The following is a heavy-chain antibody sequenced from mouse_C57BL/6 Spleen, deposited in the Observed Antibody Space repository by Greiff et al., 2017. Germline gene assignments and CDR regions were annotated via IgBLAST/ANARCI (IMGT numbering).Heavy chain of an antibody. V-gene: IGHV1-55*01. Sequence: QVQLKQPGAELVKPGASVKMSCKASGYTFTSYWITWVKQRPGQGLEWIGDIYPGSGSTNYNEKFKSKATLTVDTSSSTAYMQLSSLTSEDSAVYYCAREEDYPLYAMDYWGQGTSVTVSS. J-gene: IGHJ4*01. CDR3: AREEDYPLYAMDY. D-gene: IGHD2-4*01. CDR2: IYPGSGST. CDR1: GYTFTSYW.